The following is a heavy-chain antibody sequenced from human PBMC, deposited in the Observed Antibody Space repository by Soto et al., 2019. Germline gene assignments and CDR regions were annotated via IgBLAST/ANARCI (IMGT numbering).Heavy chain of an antibody. CDR3: AREASSITIFGVVIIRKTLNPMTEDYFDY. CDR2: ISAYNGNT. CDR1: GYTFTIYG. V-gene: IGHV1-18*01. J-gene: IGHJ4*02. D-gene: IGHD3-3*01. Sequence: GASVKVSCKSSGYTFTIYGISCVRQAPGQGLEWMGWISAYNGNTNYAQKLQGRVTMTTDTSTSTAYMELRSLRSDDTAVYYCAREASSITIFGVVIIRKTLNPMTEDYFDYWGQGTLVTVSS.